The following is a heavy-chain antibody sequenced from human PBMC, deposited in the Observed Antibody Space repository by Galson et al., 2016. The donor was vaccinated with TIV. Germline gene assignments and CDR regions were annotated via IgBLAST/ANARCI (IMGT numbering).Heavy chain of an antibody. Sequence: ETLSLTCTVSGDSVSSHYWRWIRQPPGDGLAWIGYLYDNGSAYYSPSLKRRASISLDKPKNQFSLKLTSVTAADTAIYYCARRYTSFCDLDDWFFDLWCRGTLVTVSS. CDR1: GDSVSSHY. CDR3: ARRYTSFCDLDDWFFDL. V-gene: IGHV4-59*02. CDR2: LYDNGSA. J-gene: IGHJ2*01. D-gene: IGHD2-21*01.